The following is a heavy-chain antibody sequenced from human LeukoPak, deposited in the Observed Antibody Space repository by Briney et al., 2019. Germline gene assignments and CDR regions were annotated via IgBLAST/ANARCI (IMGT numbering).Heavy chain of an antibody. V-gene: IGHV3-33*01. D-gene: IGHD6-13*01. CDR2: IWYDGSNK. CDR1: GFILSSYG. Sequence: GGSLRLSCAASGFILSSYGMHWVRQAPGKGLEWVAVIWYDGSNKNYADSVKGRFTISRDNSKNTLYLQMSSLRAEDTAIYYCARDLGTAAAGLGYWGQGTLVTVSS. CDR3: ARDLGTAAAGLGY. J-gene: IGHJ4*02.